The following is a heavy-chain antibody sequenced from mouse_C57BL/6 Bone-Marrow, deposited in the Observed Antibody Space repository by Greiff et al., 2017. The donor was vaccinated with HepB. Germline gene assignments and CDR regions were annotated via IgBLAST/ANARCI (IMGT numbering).Heavy chain of an antibody. J-gene: IGHJ2*01. CDR1: GFTFSSYA. V-gene: IGHV5-4*01. D-gene: IGHD4-1*01. CDR2: ISDGGSYT. Sequence: EVQLVESGGGLVKPGGSLKLSCAASGFTFSSYAMSWVRQTPEKRLEWVATISDGGSYTYYPDNVKGRFTIFRDNAKNNLYLQMSHLKAEDTAMYYCARRTGTRGFDYWGQGTTLTVSS. CDR3: ARRTGTRGFDY.